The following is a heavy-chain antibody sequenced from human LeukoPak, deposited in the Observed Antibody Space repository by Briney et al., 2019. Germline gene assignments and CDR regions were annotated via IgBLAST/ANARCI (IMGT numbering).Heavy chain of an antibody. V-gene: IGHV4-34*01. CDR1: GGSFSGYY. D-gene: IGHD5-12*01. Sequence: SETLSLTCAVYGGSFSGYYWSWIRQPPGKGLEWIGEINHSGSTNYNPSLKSRVTISVDTSKNQFSLKLSSVTAADTAVYYCARRKRLGYSRGAFDIWGQGTMVTVSS. CDR3: ARRKRLGYSRGAFDI. J-gene: IGHJ3*02. CDR2: INHSGST.